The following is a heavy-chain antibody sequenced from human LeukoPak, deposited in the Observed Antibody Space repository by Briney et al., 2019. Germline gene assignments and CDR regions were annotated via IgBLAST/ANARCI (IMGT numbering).Heavy chain of an antibody. J-gene: IGHJ4*02. V-gene: IGHV1-69*04. CDR2: IIPILGIA. CDR1: GYTFTGYY. CDR3: ARDGLERTFDY. D-gene: IGHD1-1*01. Sequence: SVKVSCKASGYTFTGYYMHWVRQAPGQGLEWMGRIIPILGIANYAQKFQGRVTITADKSTSTAYMELSSLRSEDTAVYYCARDGLERTFDYWGQGTLVTVSS.